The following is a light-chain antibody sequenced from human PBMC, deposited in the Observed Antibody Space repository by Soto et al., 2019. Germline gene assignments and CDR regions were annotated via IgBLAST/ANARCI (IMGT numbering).Light chain of an antibody. J-gene: IGKJ2*02. CDR1: QSLLHSNGYNY. CDR2: LGS. Sequence: DIVMTQSPLSLPVTPGEPASISCRSSQSLLHSNGYNYLDWYLQKPGQSPQLLIYLGSNRASGVPDRFSGSGSGTDFTLKISRVEAEDVGVYYCMQALQSAWTFGQGTKREIK. V-gene: IGKV2-28*01. CDR3: MQALQSAWT.